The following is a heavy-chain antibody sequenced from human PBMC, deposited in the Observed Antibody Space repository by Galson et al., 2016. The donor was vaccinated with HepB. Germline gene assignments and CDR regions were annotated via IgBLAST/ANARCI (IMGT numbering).Heavy chain of an antibody. Sequence: SLRLSCAASGFTFSNNAMNWVRQAPGKGLEWISYISASGTTTYYADSVRGRLTISRDNVQNTLFLQMNSLRDEDTAVYYCARDPSHCGGDCGHLDIWGQGALVTVSS. D-gene: IGHD2-21*02. CDR2: ISASGTTT. V-gene: IGHV3-48*02. CDR1: GFTFSNNA. J-gene: IGHJ4*02. CDR3: ARDPSHCGGDCGHLDI.